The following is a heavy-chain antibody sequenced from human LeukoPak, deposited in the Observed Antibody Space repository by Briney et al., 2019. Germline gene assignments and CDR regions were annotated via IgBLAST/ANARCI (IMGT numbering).Heavy chain of an antibody. J-gene: IGHJ6*03. Sequence: ASVKVSCKASGGTFSSYAISWVRQAPGQGLEWMGWINTNTGNPTYAQGFTGRFVFSLDTSVSTAYLQITSLKAEDTAVYYCARVGVPHFYYYMDVWGKGTTVTVSS. CDR2: INTNTGNP. V-gene: IGHV7-4-1*02. CDR3: ARVGVPHFYYYMDV. CDR1: GGTFSSYA.